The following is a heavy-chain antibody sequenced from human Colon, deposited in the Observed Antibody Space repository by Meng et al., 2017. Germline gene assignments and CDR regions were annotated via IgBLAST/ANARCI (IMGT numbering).Heavy chain of an antibody. CDR2: INRDGSST. V-gene: IGHV3-74*01. J-gene: IGHJ4*02. CDR3: VRGACSGISCYIFDY. D-gene: IGHD2-15*01. CDR1: GFTFSGYW. Sequence: GGSLRLSCAASGFTFSGYWMHWVRQVPGQGLVWVSGINRDGSSTRYADSVKGRFTISRDNAKDTLYLQMNSLRAEDRAVYYCVRGACSGISCYIFDYWGQGTLVTVSS.